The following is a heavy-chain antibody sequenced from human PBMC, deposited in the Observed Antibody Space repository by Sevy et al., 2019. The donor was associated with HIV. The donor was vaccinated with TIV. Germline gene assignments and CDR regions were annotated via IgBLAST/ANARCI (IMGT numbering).Heavy chain of an antibody. CDR3: AREVGGSGSK. J-gene: IGHJ4*02. D-gene: IGHD3-10*01. V-gene: IGHV3-30*03. CDR2: ISYDGRNK. Sequence: GGSLRLSCAVSGITFTTSGMHWVRQAPGKGLEWVAVISYDGRNKFYGDSVKGRFTISRDNAKNSVYLEMNSLRDEDTAVYYCAREVGGSGSKWGQGTLVTVSS. CDR1: GITFTTSG.